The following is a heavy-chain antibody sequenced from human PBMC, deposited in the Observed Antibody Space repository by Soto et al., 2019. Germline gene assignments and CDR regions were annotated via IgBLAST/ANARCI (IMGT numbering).Heavy chain of an antibody. J-gene: IGHJ6*02. V-gene: IGHV4-59*01. Sequence: SETLSLTCTVSGGSISSYYWSWIRQPPGKGLEWIGYIYYSGSTNYNPSLKSRVTISVDTSKNQFSLKLSSVTAADTAVYYCTRESRTYYDFWSGSRPYGMDVWGQGTTVTVSS. CDR1: GGSISSYY. CDR2: IYYSGST. CDR3: TRESRTYYDFWSGSRPYGMDV. D-gene: IGHD3-3*01.